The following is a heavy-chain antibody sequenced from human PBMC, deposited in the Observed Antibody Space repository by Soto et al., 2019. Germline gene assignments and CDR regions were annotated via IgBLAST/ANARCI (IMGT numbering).Heavy chain of an antibody. CDR2: IWYDGSNK. D-gene: IGHD5-18*01. J-gene: IGHJ4*02. Sequence: QVQLVESGGGVVQPGRSLRLSCAASGFTFSSYGMHWVRQAPGKGLEWVAVIWYDGSNKYYADSVKGRFTISRDNSKNTLYLQMNSLRAEDTAVYYCAREPGYSYGLGYFDYWGQGTLVTVSS. CDR1: GFTFSSYG. V-gene: IGHV3-33*01. CDR3: AREPGYSYGLGYFDY.